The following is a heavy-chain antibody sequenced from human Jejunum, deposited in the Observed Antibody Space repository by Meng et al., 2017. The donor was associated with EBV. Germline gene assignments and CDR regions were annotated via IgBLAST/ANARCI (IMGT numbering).Heavy chain of an antibody. J-gene: IGHJ4*02. V-gene: IGHV4-61*08. D-gene: IGHD1-26*01. CDR1: GGSVSSGGYY. CDR3: ARDQNGSYFAY. CDR2: IYNSEST. Sequence: QAQLQESGPGLVTPSETLSLTCTVSGGSVSSGGYYWSWIRQPPGKGLEWIGYIYNSESTNYKSSLKSRVTISADTSKNQFSLRLSSVTAADTAVYYCARDQNGSYFAYWGQGTLVTVSS.